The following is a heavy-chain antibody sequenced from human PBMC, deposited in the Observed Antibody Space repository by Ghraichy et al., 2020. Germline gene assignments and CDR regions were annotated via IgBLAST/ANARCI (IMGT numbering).Heavy chain of an antibody. CDR2: ISPYYGET. CDR3: ARQLIPWQGIDS. Sequence: ASVKVSCKASGYTFTSYGISWVRQAPGQGLEWMGWISPYYGETNYAQKLQDRVTMSADTSARTVYMELRSLSGDDTAVYYCARQLIPWQGIDSWGQGTLVIVSS. CDR1: GYTFTSYG. D-gene: IGHD5-24*01. J-gene: IGHJ4*02. V-gene: IGHV1-18*01.